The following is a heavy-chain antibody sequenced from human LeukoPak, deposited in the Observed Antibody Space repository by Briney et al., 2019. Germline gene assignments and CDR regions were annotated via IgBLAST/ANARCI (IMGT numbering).Heavy chain of an antibody. CDR2: IDWDDVK. Sequence: SGPTLVNPTQSLTLTCTFSGFSLSTSGTRVNWIRQPPGKALEWLALIDWDDVKFYSTSLKPRLTISKDTSKNQVVLTMTNMGPVDTATYYCTRISADSGSSPFDYWGQGTLVTVSS. CDR1: GFSLSTSGTR. V-gene: IGHV2-70*04. D-gene: IGHD6-6*01. CDR3: TRISADSGSSPFDY. J-gene: IGHJ4*02.